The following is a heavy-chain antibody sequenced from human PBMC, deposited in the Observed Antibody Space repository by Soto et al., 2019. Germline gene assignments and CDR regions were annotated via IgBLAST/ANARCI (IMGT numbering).Heavy chain of an antibody. Sequence: ASVKVSCKASGYTFTSYGISWVRQAPGQGLGWMGWISAYNGNTNYAQKLQGRVTMTTDTSTSTAYMELRSLRSDDTAVYYCARNFRSCLEWLPHTNWFDPWGEGTLVPVSS. V-gene: IGHV1-18*01. CDR2: ISAYNGNT. D-gene: IGHD3-3*01. CDR1: GYTFTSYG. J-gene: IGHJ5*02. CDR3: ARNFRSCLEWLPHTNWFDP.